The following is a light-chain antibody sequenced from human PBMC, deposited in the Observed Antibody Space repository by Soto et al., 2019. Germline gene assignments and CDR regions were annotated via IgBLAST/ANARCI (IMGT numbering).Light chain of an antibody. CDR2: SNN. CDR1: SSNIGSNA. Sequence: QSVLTQPPSASRTPGQRVTISCSGSSSNIGSNAVNWYQQLPGTAPKVLIYSNNQRPSGVPDRFSGSKSGTSASLAISGLQSEDEADYYCAAWDDSLNGAVFGGGTQLTVL. CDR3: AAWDDSLNGAV. J-gene: IGLJ2*01. V-gene: IGLV1-44*01.